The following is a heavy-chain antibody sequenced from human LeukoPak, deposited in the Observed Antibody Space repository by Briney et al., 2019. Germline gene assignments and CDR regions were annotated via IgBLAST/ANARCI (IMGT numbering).Heavy chain of an antibody. CDR1: GGSISSTNYY. J-gene: IGHJ4*02. V-gene: IGHV4-39*01. CDR2: ISDSGNT. Sequence: PETLSLTCTVSGGSISSTNYYWGWIRQPPGKGLEWIGSISDSGNTYYNPSLKSPITMSVDTSKNQFSVKLSSVTAADTALYYCARHLKAGSSNWYRFGYWGQGILVTVSS. D-gene: IGHD6-13*01. CDR3: ARHLKAGSSNWYRFGY.